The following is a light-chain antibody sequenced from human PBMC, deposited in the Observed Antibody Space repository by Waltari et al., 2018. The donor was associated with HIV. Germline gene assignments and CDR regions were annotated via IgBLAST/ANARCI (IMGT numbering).Light chain of an antibody. V-gene: IGKV1-5*03. Sequence: DIQMTQSPSTLSASVGDRGTNTCRTSQSISRSLAWYQQKPGKAPKLLIYSASSLQSRVPSRFSGSGSGTEFTLTITSLQPDDFASYYCQQYNSDFPFIFGQGTKLEIK. CDR2: SAS. J-gene: IGKJ2*01. CDR1: QSISRS. CDR3: QQYNSDFPFI.